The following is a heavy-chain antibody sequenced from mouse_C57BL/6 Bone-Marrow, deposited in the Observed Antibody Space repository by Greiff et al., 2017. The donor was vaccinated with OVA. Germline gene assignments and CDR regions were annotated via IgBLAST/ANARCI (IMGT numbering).Heavy chain of an antibody. CDR2: IDPENGDT. Sequence: EVQGVESGAELVRPGASVKLSCTASGFNIKDDYMHWVKERPEQGLEWIGWIDPENGDTEYASKFQGKATITADTSSKTVYLHLSSLTSEDTAVYYFTTYRDWGQGTTLTVSS. CDR1: GFNIKDDY. CDR3: TTYRD. J-gene: IGHJ2*01. V-gene: IGHV14-4*01.